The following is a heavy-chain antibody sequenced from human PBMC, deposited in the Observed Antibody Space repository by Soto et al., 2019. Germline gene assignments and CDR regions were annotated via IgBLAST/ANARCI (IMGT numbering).Heavy chain of an antibody. CDR3: ANILVGQWLVPGGY. CDR2: SDFSGRLT. Sequence: EVQILESGGALIQPGGSLRLSCAASGFTSSMTWVRQAPGKGLEWVSASDFSGRLTYYADSVKGRFTIFRDTSVNTRFLQMNSLRTEDTAVYYCANILVGQWLVPGGYWGPGTLVPVSS. J-gene: IGHJ4*02. V-gene: IGHV3-23*01. D-gene: IGHD6-19*01. CDR1: GFTSS.